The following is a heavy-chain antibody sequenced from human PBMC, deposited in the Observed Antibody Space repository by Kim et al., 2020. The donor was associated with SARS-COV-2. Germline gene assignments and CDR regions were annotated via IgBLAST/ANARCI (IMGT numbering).Heavy chain of an antibody. Sequence: TDYAAPVKSRFTISRDDSKNTLYLQMNSLKTEDTAVYYCTTEPEDYRVDYWGQGTLVTVSS. CDR2: T. J-gene: IGHJ4*02. CDR3: TTEPEDYRVDY. V-gene: IGHV3-15*01. D-gene: IGHD3-16*01.